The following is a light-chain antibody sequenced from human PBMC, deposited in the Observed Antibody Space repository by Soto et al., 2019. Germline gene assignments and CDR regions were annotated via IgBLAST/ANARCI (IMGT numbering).Light chain of an antibody. J-gene: IGLJ1*01. Sequence: QSALTQPASVSGSPGQSITISCTGTSSDVGAYNYVSWYQQHPGKAPKLMIYDVSNRPPGVSNRFSGSKSGNTASLTVSGLQAEDEADYYCCSYTSSSTLYVFGTGTKLTVL. CDR3: CSYTSSSTLYV. V-gene: IGLV2-14*01. CDR1: SSDVGAYNY. CDR2: DVS.